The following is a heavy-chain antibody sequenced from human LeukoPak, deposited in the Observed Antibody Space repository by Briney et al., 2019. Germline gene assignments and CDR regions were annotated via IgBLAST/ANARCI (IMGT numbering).Heavy chain of an antibody. CDR3: AKAFRIVGIGNPDDAFDV. V-gene: IGHV3-30*02. J-gene: IGHJ3*01. CDR2: IRYDGNNK. CDR1: GFTFSSSG. D-gene: IGHD1-26*01. Sequence: GGSLRLSCAASGFTFSSSGMHWVRQAPGKGLEWVAFIRYDGNNKYYADSVKGRFTLSRDNSENTLYLQLNSLRAEDSAIYYCAKAFRIVGIGNPDDAFDVWGQGTVVTVSS.